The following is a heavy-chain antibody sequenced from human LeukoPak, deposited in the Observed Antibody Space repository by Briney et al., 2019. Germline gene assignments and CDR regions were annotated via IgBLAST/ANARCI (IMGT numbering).Heavy chain of an antibody. D-gene: IGHD1-26*01. CDR3: AKLKGTHSGSYLLDP. V-gene: IGHV3-53*01. CDR1: GFTVSSNY. CDR2: IYSGGST. Sequence: GGSLRLSCAASGFTVSSNYMSWVRQAPGKGLEWVSVIYSGGSTYYADSVKGRFTISRDNSKNTLYLQMNSLRAEDTAVYYCAKLKGTHSGSYLLDPWGQGTLVTVSS. J-gene: IGHJ5*02.